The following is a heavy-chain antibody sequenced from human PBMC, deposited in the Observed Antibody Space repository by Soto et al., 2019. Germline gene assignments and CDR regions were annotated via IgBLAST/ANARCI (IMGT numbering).Heavy chain of an antibody. D-gene: IGHD3-22*01. V-gene: IGHV4-59*08. Sequence: SETLSLTCTVSGGSISNYYWSWIRQPPGKGLEWIGYIYYSGSTNYNPSLKSRVTISVDTSKNQFSLKLSSVTAADTAVYYCASMIVVARRFDYWGQGTLVTV. CDR3: ASMIVVARRFDY. J-gene: IGHJ4*02. CDR2: IYYSGST. CDR1: GGSISNYY.